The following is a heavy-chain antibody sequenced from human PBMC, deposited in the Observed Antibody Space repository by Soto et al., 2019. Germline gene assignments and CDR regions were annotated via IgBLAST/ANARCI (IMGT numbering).Heavy chain of an antibody. D-gene: IGHD2-15*01. J-gene: IGHJ5*02. CDR3: ARGVGSASKWFHP. Sequence: GESLKISCKGSGYSFTSYWIGWVRQMPGKGLEWMWIIYPCDSDTRYSPSFQGQVTISADKSISTAYLQWSSLKASDTAMYYCARGVGSASKWFHPWGQGTLVTVSS. V-gene: IGHV5-51*01. CDR2: IYPCDSDT. CDR1: GYSFTSYW.